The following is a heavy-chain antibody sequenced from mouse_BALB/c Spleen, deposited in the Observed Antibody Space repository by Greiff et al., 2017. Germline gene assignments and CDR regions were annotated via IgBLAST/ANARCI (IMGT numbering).Heavy chain of an antibody. Sequence: VQLQQSGAELVRPGTSVKVSCKASGYAFTNYLIEWVKQRPGQGLEWIGVINPGSGGTNYNEKFKGKATLTADKSSSTAYMQLSSLTSDDSAVYFCARSELLRYAYWGQGTLVTVSA. CDR2: INPGSGGT. D-gene: IGHD1-1*01. CDR1: GYAFTNYL. CDR3: ARSELLRYAY. V-gene: IGHV1-54*01. J-gene: IGHJ3*01.